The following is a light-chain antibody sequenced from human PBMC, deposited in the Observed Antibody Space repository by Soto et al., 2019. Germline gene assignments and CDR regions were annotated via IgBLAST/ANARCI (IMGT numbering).Light chain of an antibody. CDR3: QRYDFPPWK. CDR1: QSVSSSC. J-gene: IGKJ1*01. V-gene: IGKV3-20*01. Sequence: EIVLTQSPGTLSLAPGERATLSCRASQSVSSSCLAWYQQKPGQAPRLLIHGATSRLTGIPDRFSGSGSGTDFTLTISRLEPEDFAVYYCQRYDFPPWKFGQGTKVEIK. CDR2: GAT.